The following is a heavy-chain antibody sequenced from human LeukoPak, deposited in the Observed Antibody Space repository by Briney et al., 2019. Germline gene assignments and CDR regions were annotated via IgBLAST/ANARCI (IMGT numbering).Heavy chain of an antibody. CDR3: ARGERHGDYTLDS. J-gene: IGHJ4*02. V-gene: IGHV3-30*15. Sequence: GRSLRLSCAASGFTFSDYALHWVRQAPGKGLEWVAFISFHGSDKYYADSVKGRFTISRDGSKNTVFLQMSSLRAEDTAVYYCARGERHGDYTLDSWGQGTLVTASS. D-gene: IGHD4-17*01. CDR1: GFTFSDYA. CDR2: ISFHGSDK.